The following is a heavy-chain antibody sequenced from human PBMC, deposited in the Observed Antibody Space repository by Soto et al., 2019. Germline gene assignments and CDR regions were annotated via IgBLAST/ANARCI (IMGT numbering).Heavy chain of an antibody. D-gene: IGHD1-1*01. V-gene: IGHV3-11*05. Sequence: GGSLRLSCAASGFTFSDYYMSWIRQAPGKGLEWVSSISSSSSYTNYADSVKGRFTISRDNAKNSLYPQMNSLRAEDTAVYYCARERSWNSVNWFDPWGQGTLVTVSS. CDR3: ARERSWNSVNWFDP. CDR2: ISSSSSYT. J-gene: IGHJ5*02. CDR1: GFTFSDYY.